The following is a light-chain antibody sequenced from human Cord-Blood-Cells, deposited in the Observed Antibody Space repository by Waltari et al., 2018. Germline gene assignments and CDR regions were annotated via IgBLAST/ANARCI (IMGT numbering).Light chain of an antibody. CDR1: SPNIGAGYD. CDR3: QSYDSSLSGWV. Sequence: QSVLTHPPSVSGAPGQRVTISCPGSSPNIGAGYDLHWYQQLPGTAPKLPIYGNRNRPSGVPDRFSGSKSGTSASLAITGLQAEDEADYYCQSYDSSLSGWVFGGGTKLTVL. V-gene: IGLV1-40*01. CDR2: GNR. J-gene: IGLJ3*02.